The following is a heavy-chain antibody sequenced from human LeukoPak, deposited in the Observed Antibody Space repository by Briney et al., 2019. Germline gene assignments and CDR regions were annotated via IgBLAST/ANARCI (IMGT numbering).Heavy chain of an antibody. Sequence: EASVKVSCKASGYTFTSYDINWVRQATGQGLEWMGWMNPNSGNTGYAQKFQGRVTMTRNTSISTAYMELSSLTSDDTAVYYCARDPPPGIVGAINAFDIWGQGTMVTVSS. V-gene: IGHV1-8*01. J-gene: IGHJ3*02. CDR2: MNPNSGNT. CDR1: GYTFTSYD. CDR3: ARDPPPGIVGAINAFDI. D-gene: IGHD1-26*01.